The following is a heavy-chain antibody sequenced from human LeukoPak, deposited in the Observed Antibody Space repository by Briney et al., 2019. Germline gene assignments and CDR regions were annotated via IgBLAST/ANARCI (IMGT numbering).Heavy chain of an antibody. J-gene: IGHJ4*02. Sequence: PSETLSLTCAVSDYSISGDYYWGWIRQPPGKGLEWIGSNYQSGSTHYNPSLKSRVTISVDTSKNQFSLKLNSVTAADTAVYYCARNSSWYLDYWGQGTLVTVSS. CDR1: DYSISGDYY. CDR3: ARNSSWYLDY. D-gene: IGHD6-13*01. V-gene: IGHV4-38-2*01. CDR2: NYQSGST.